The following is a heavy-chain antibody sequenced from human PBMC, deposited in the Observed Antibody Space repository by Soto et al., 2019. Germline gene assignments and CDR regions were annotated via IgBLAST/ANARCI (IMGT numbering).Heavy chain of an antibody. D-gene: IGHD3-22*01. CDR2: IYYSGST. Sequence: SETLSLTCTVSGGSISNGGYYWTWIRHHPGKGLEWIGYIYYSGSTSYSPSLKSRVTISVDTSKNQFSLKLSSVTAADTAVYYCARAVITTVEGAFDIWGQGTMVTVSS. CDR3: ARAVITTVEGAFDI. V-gene: IGHV4-31*03. J-gene: IGHJ3*02. CDR1: GGSISNGGYY.